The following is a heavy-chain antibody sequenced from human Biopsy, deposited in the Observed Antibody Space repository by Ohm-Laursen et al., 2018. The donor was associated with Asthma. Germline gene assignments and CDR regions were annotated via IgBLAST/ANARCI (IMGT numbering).Heavy chain of an antibody. V-gene: IGHV3-30*18. J-gene: IGHJ3*02. CDR3: AKERYYDFWSDYPI. D-gene: IGHD3-3*01. CDR2: MSFDGRQT. Sequence: SLRLSCAASGFSFNSYGMHWVRQAPGKGLEWVAVMSFDGRQTYYADSVKGRFTISRDNSKNTLYLQMNSLRAEDTAVYYCAKERYYDFWSDYPIWGQGTMVTVSS. CDR1: GFSFNSYG.